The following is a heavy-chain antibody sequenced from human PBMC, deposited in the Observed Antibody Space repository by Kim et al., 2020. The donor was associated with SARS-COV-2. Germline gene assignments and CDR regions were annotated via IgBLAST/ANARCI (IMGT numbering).Heavy chain of an antibody. Sequence: GGSLRLSCAASRFIFSNYWMSWVRQAPGKGLEWVANIKEDGSEKYYVDSVEGRFIISRDNAENSLYLQMNSLRAEDTAFYYCGSDYSDLGLGTLVTVSS. J-gene: IGHJ4*02. V-gene: IGHV3-7*01. CDR1: RFIFSNYW. D-gene: IGHD6-13*01. CDR2: IKEDGSEK. CDR3: GSDYSD.